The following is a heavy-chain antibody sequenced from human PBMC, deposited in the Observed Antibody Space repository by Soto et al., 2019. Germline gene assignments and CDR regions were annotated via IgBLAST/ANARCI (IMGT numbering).Heavy chain of an antibody. J-gene: IGHJ6*02. V-gene: IGHV5-10-1*01. D-gene: IGHD3-10*01. CDR2: IDPSDSYT. CDR3: ARLGRYYYGMDV. CDR1: GYXFTSYW. Sequence: EXLKISCKSSGYXFTSYWLIWVRHMPGKGLEWMGRIDPSDSYTNYSPSFQGHVTISADKYISTAYLQLISIKASDTAMYYCARLGRYYYGMDVWGQGTTVTVSS.